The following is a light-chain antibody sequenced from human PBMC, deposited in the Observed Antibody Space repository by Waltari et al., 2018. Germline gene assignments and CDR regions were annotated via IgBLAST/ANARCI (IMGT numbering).Light chain of an antibody. V-gene: IGLV2-23*01. CDR2: HSS. CDR3: CSNNEGHTHV. Sequence: QSALTQPASVSGSPGQSVTITCTGALGTSNLVSWYQQLPGPVPKLILYHSSERPSGTSIRVSGSRSGNTASLTISGLQSEDEADYYCCSNNEGHTHVFGTGTRVTVL. CDR1: LGTSNL. J-gene: IGLJ1*01.